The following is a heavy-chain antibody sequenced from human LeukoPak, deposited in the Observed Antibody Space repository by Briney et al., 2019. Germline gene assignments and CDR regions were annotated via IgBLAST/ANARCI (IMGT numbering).Heavy chain of an antibody. V-gene: IGHV4-34*01. D-gene: IGHD3-16*02. CDR1: GGSFSGYY. CDR2: INHSGST. J-gene: IGHJ5*02. CDR3: ARGRRDYVWGSYRYMHEFFDP. Sequence: SETLSLTCAVYGGSFSGYYWGWIRQPPGKGLEWIGEINHSGSTNYNPSLKSRVTISVDTSKNQFSLKLSSVTAADTAVYYCARGRRDYVWGSYRYMHEFFDPWGQGTLVTVPS.